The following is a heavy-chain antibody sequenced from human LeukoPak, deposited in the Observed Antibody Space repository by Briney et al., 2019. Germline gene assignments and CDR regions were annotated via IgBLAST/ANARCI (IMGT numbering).Heavy chain of an antibody. CDR1: GGSFSGYS. CDR2: INHSGST. V-gene: IGHV4-34*01. CDR3: ARGHIVPAACNWFDP. Sequence: SETLSLTCAVYGGSFSGYSWSWIRQPPGKGLEWIGEINHSGSTNYNPSLKSRVPISVDTSKNKFSLKLSSVTAADTDVYYCARGHIVPAACNWFDPWGQGTLVTVSS. J-gene: IGHJ5*02. D-gene: IGHD2-2*01.